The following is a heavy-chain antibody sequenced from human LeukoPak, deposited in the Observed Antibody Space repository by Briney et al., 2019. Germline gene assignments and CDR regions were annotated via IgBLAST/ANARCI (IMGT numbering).Heavy chain of an antibody. V-gene: IGHV3-49*04. CDR2: IRSKTYGGTA. D-gene: IGHD5-12*01. CDR1: GFNVGDYA. J-gene: IGHJ4*02. CDR3: SRGLEGFTAYDDY. Sequence: PGRSLRLSCTASGFNVGDYAMSWVRPAPGKGLEWVGFIRSKTYGGTADYAASVEGRFTISRDDSNNIVYLQMNSLKTEDTALYYCSRGLEGFTAYDDYWGQGTLVTVSS.